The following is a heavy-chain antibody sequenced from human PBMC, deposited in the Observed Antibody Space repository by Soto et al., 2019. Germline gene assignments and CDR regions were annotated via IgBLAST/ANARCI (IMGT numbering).Heavy chain of an antibody. D-gene: IGHD3-3*01. J-gene: IGHJ6*02. CDR2: ISYDGSNK. CDR3: ARDRGNVLRFLEWSKHYYYYYGMDV. Sequence: PGGSLRLSCAASGFTFSSYAMHWVRQAPGEGLEWVAVISYDGSNKYYADSVKGRFTISRDNSKNTLYLQMNSLRAEDTAVYYCARDRGNVLRFLEWSKHYYYYYGMDVWGQGTTVTVSS. V-gene: IGHV3-30-3*01. CDR1: GFTFSSYA.